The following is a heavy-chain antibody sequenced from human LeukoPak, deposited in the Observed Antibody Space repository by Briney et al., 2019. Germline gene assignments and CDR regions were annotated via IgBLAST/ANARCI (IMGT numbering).Heavy chain of an antibody. CDR3: ARDRSGADPYNWLDP. CDR1: GYSVNNYG. V-gene: IGHV1-18*04. Sequence: ASVKVSCKASGYSVNNYGISWVRQAPGQGLEWLGWISAYKGNTNYAQKLQGRVSMTTDKSTSTVYMELRSLRSDDTGVYYCARDRSGADPYNWLDPWGQGTLVTVSS. D-gene: IGHD3-3*01. CDR2: ISAYKGNT. J-gene: IGHJ5*02.